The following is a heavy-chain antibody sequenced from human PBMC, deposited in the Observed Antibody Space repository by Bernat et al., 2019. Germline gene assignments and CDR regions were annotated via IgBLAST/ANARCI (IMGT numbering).Heavy chain of an antibody. CDR1: GGSISSGGYY. Sequence: QVQLQESGPGLVKPSQTLSLTCTVSGGSISSGGYYWSWIRQHPGKGLEWIGYIYYSGSTYYNPSLKSRVTISVDTSKNQFSLKLSSVTAANTAVYYCAREVVATAYDAFDIWGQGTMVTVSS. CDR2: IYYSGST. V-gene: IGHV4-31*03. CDR3: AREVVATAYDAFDI. J-gene: IGHJ3*02. D-gene: IGHD5-12*01.